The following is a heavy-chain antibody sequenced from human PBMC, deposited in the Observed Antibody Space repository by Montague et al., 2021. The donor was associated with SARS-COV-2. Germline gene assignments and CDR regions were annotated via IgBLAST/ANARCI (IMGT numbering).Heavy chain of an antibody. Sequence: SLRLSCAASGLTFSSYAMHWVRQAPGKGLEWVAVISYDGSNKYYADSVKGRFTISRDNSKNTLYLQMNSLRAEDTAVYYCARVYGGSYRGRIDYWGQGTLVTVSS. D-gene: IGHD1-26*01. J-gene: IGHJ4*02. CDR3: ARVYGGSYRGRIDY. CDR1: GLTFSSYA. CDR2: ISYDGSNK. V-gene: IGHV3-30-3*01.